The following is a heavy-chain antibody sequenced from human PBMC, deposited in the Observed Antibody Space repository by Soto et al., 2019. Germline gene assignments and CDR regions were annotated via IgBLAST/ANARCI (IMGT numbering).Heavy chain of an antibody. J-gene: IGHJ4*02. CDR2: ISSSSRSI. D-gene: IGHD3-22*01. CDR1: GFTFSTYN. Sequence: GGSLSLSCAASGFTFSTYNMNWVRQAPGQGLEWVSSISSSSRSIYYADSVKGRFTISRDNAKNSLYLQMNSLRDEDTAVYYCARDQYYYDSSGYWEDDYWGQGTLVTVSS. V-gene: IGHV3-48*02. CDR3: ARDQYYYDSSGYWEDDY.